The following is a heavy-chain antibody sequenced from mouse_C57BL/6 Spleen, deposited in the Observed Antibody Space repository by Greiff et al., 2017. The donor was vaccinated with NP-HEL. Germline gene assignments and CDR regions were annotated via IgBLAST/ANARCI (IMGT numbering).Heavy chain of an antibody. V-gene: IGHV1-52*01. CDR3: ARKEDYGNYVGAWFAY. CDR2: IDPSDSET. CDR1: GYTFTSYW. J-gene: IGHJ3*01. Sequence: VQLQQPGAELVRPGSSVKLSCKASGYTFTSYWMHWVKQRPIQGLEWIGNIDPSDSETHYNQKFKDKATLTVDKSSSTAYMQLSSLTSEDSAVYYCARKEDYGNYVGAWFAYWGQGTLVTVSA. D-gene: IGHD2-1*01.